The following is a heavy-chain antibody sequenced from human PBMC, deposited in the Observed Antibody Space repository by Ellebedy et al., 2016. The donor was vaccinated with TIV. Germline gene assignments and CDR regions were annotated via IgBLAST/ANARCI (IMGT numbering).Heavy chain of an antibody. J-gene: IGHJ4*02. Sequence: GESLKISXAASGFTFSSYSMNWVRQAPGKGLEWVSYISSGSSNIYYADSVKGRFTISRDNAKNSLYLQMNSLRDEDTAVYYCARDHYYYDSSGYYFDYWGQGTLVTVSS. CDR2: ISSGSSNI. CDR3: ARDHYYYDSSGYYFDY. D-gene: IGHD3-22*01. CDR1: GFTFSSYS. V-gene: IGHV3-48*02.